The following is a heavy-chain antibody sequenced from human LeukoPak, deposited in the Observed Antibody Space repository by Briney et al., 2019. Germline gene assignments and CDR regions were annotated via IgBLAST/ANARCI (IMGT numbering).Heavy chain of an antibody. Sequence: ASVKVSCKASGYTFTGYYMHWVRQAPGQGLEWMGWINPNSGGTNYAQKFQGRVTMTRDTSISTAYMELSRLRSDDTAVYYCARGHDFWSGLFDYWGQGTLVTVSS. J-gene: IGHJ4*02. D-gene: IGHD3-3*01. CDR2: INPNSGGT. CDR3: ARGHDFWSGLFDY. V-gene: IGHV1-2*02. CDR1: GYTFTGYY.